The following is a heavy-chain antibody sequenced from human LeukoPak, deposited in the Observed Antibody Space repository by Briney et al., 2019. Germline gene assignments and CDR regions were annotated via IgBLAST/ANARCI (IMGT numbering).Heavy chain of an antibody. D-gene: IGHD3-16*01. V-gene: IGHV3-23*01. CDR2: ISGSGGST. J-gene: IGHJ4*02. CDR3: AREGREGGFDY. Sequence: GGSLRLSCAASGFTFSSYAMSWVRQAPGKGLEWVSAISGSGGSTYYADSMKGRFTISRDNSKNTLYLQMDSLRAEDTAVYYCAREGREGGFDYWGQGTLVTVSS. CDR1: GFTFSSYA.